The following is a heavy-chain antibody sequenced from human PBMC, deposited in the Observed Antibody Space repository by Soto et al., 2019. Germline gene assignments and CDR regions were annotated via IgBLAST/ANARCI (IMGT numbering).Heavy chain of an antibody. Sequence: EVQLLESGGGLVQPGGSLRLSCAASGFTFSNYAMSWVRQAPGKGLEWVSALTSGGTKYYADSVKGRFTISRDNSKNTLYLQMSNVRAEDTATYYCEKVKHEGLATTIFDYWGQGTLVTVSS. V-gene: IGHV3-23*01. D-gene: IGHD5-12*01. J-gene: IGHJ4*02. CDR3: EKVKHEGLATTIFDY. CDR1: GFTFSNYA. CDR2: LTSGGTK.